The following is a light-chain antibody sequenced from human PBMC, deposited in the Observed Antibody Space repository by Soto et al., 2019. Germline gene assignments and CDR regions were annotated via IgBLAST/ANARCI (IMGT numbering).Light chain of an antibody. CDR3: QQCVSWPPLT. CDR2: GAS. V-gene: IGKV3-15*01. CDR1: HSVNTN. J-gene: IGKJ4*01. Sequence: EIVMTQSPATLSVSPGDRATISCRASHSVNTNLAWYQQKPGQSPRLLIYGASIRATGIPARFSGSGAGTEFTLTIRSLQSEDSAIYYCQQCVSWPPLTFGGGTKVEI.